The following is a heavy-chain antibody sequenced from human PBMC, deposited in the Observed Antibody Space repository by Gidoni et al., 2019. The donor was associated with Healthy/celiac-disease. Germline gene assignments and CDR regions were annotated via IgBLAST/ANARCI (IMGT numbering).Heavy chain of an antibody. Sequence: QVQLVQSGAEVKKPGASVEVSCKASGYTFTSYDINWVRHATGQGLEWMGWMNPNSGNTGYAQKFQGRVTMTGNTSISTAYMELSSLRSEDTAVYYCARGGDILTGYNNWFDPGAREPWSPSPQ. CDR3: ARGGDILTGYNNWFDP. D-gene: IGHD3-9*01. CDR1: GYTFTSYD. V-gene: IGHV1-8*01. CDR2: MNPNSGNT. J-gene: IGHJ5*02.